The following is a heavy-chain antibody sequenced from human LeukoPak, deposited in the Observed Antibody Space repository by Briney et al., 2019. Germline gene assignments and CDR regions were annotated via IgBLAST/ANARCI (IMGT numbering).Heavy chain of an antibody. CDR2: VSSRSSTI. J-gene: IGHJ6*03. V-gene: IGHV3-48*01. CDR3: ARKKVSTASILTGSSYYYYTDV. Sequence: GGSLRLSCAASGFTFTSYSMNLVRQPPGKGLEGFSNVSSRSSTIYYADSVKGRFSISRDNDKSSLYLQMNSLGAEDTAVYYCARKKVSTASILTGSSYYYYTDVWGKGTTVTVSS. D-gene: IGHD3-9*01. CDR1: GFTFTSYS.